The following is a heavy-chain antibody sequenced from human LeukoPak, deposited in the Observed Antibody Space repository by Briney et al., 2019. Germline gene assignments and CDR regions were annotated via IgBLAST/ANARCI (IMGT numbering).Heavy chain of an antibody. CDR1: GGSISSYY. V-gene: IGHV4-59*01. CDR2: IYYSGST. D-gene: IGHD1-26*01. Sequence: SETLSLTCTVSGGSISSYYWSWIRQPPGKGLEWIGYIYYSGSTNYNPSLKSRVTISVDTSKSQFSLKLSSVTAADTAVYYCARLGAGVLDYWGQGTLVTVSS. CDR3: ARLGAGVLDY. J-gene: IGHJ4*02.